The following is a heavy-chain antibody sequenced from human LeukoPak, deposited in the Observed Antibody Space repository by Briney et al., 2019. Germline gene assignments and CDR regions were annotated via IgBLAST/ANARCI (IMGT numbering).Heavy chain of an antibody. CDR3: ARCPNYGSGSYYNPFDY. CDR1: GGSFSGYY. Sequence: PSETLSLTCAVYGGSFSGYYWSRIRQPPGKGLEWIGEINHSGSANYNPPLKSRVTISVDTSKNQFSLKLSSVTAADTAVYYCARCPNYGSGSYYNPFDYWGQGTLVTVSS. V-gene: IGHV4-34*01. CDR2: INHSGSA. J-gene: IGHJ4*02. D-gene: IGHD3-10*01.